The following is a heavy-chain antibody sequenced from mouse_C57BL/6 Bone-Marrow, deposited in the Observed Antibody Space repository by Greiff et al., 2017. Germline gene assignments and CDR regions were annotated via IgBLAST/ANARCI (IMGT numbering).Heavy chain of an antibody. CDR1: GYTFTSYW. J-gene: IGHJ1*03. Sequence: VQLQQPGAELVRPGTSVKLSCKASGYTFTSYWMHWVKQRPGQGLEWIGVIDPSDSYTNYNQKFKGKATLTVDTSSSTAYMQLSSLTSEDSAVYYCARSDGPWYFDVWGTGTTVTVSS. CDR3: ARSDGPWYFDV. V-gene: IGHV1-59*01. CDR2: IDPSDSYT. D-gene: IGHD2-3*01.